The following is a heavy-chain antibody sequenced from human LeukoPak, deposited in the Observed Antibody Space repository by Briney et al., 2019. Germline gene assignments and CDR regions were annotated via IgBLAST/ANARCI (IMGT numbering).Heavy chain of an antibody. CDR3: ARAAGRHRLRYFDRPGIYYFDY. CDR1: GGSISSYY. CDR2: IYTSGST. Sequence: SETLSLTCTVSGGSISSYYWSWIRQPAGKGLEWIGRIYTSGSTNYNPSLKSRVTISVDTSKNQFSLKLSSVTAADTAVYYCARAAGRHRLRYFDRPGIYYFDYWGQGTLVTVSS. V-gene: IGHV4-4*07. D-gene: IGHD3-9*01. J-gene: IGHJ4*02.